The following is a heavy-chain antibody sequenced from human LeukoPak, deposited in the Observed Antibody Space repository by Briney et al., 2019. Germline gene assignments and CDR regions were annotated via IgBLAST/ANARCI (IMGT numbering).Heavy chain of an antibody. CDR2: ISSSGSTI. Sequence: GGSLRLSCAASGFTFSDYYMSWIRQAPGKGLEWVSYISSSGSTIYYADSAKGRFTISRDNAKNSLYLQMNSLRAEDTAVYYCAIDPLSPWAFDIWGQGTMVTVSS. D-gene: IGHD2/OR15-2a*01. CDR3: AIDPLSPWAFDI. CDR1: GFTFSDYY. V-gene: IGHV3-11*01. J-gene: IGHJ3*02.